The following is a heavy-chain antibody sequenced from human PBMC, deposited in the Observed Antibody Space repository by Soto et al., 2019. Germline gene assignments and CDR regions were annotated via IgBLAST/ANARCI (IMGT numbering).Heavy chain of an antibody. J-gene: IGHJ4*02. CDR3: AKDGGSVCSGGTCYFQAPDY. CDR2: FDGSGRNT. Sequence: GGSLRLPCAASGITLSGYAMSWVRKAPGKGLEWVSGFDGSGRNTYYADSVKGRFTIYRDSSTKPLSVKMNGLRVEDTARYYWAKDGGSVCSGGTCYFQAPDYWGQGTLVTVSS. D-gene: IGHD2-21*02. CDR1: GITLSGYA. V-gene: IGHV3-23*01.